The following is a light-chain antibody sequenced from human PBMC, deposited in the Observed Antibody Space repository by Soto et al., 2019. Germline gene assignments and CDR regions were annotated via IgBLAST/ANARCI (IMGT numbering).Light chain of an antibody. J-gene: IGKJ2*01. CDR3: QQSSSSPYT. CDR1: QSVSSSY. CDR2: GAS. Sequence: EIVLTQSPGTLSLSPGEGATLSCRASQSVSSSYLAWCQQKPGQPPRLLIYGASNRATGIPDRFSGSGSGTDFTLTIRRLEPEDLAGYFCQQSSSSPYTFGQGTKLEIK. V-gene: IGKV3-20*01.